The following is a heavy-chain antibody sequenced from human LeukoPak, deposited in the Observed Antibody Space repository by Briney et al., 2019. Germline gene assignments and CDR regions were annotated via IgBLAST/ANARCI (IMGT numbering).Heavy chain of an antibody. Sequence: GGSLRLSCAASGFTFSSYGVSWVRQAPGKGPEWVSAIGATDDSTYYADSVKGRFTISRDNSRNTVYLQMNSLRVADTALYFCARENIFDFWGQGTLVTVSS. CDR1: GFTFSSYG. CDR2: IGATDDST. V-gene: IGHV3-23*01. D-gene: IGHD2/OR15-2a*01. CDR3: ARENIFDF. J-gene: IGHJ4*01.